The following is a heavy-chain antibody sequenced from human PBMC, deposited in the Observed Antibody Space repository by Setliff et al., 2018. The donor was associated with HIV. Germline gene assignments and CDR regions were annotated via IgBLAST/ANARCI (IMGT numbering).Heavy chain of an antibody. CDR2: ISAYNDNA. CDR3: ARFGNFWPYGMDV. J-gene: IGHJ6*02. CDR1: GYTFTDYE. V-gene: IGHV1-18*01. Sequence: GASVKVSCKASGYTFTDYEITWVRQAPGQGLEWMGWISAYNDNANYVRELQGRVTMTTDTSTSTAYMELRSLRSDDTAVYFCARFGNFWPYGMDVWGQGTTVTVSS. D-gene: IGHD3-3*01.